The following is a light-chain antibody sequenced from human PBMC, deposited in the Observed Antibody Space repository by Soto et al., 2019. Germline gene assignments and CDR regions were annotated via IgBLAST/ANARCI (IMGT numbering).Light chain of an antibody. V-gene: IGKV1-39*01. CDR1: QSISSY. J-gene: IGKJ5*01. CDR2: AAS. Sequence: DIQMTQSPSSLSASVGDRVTISCRASQSISSYLNWYQQKTGKPPKILIYAASSLQSGVPSRFSGSGSGTDFTLTISSLQPEDFETYYCQQSYSNPITFGQGTRLEIK. CDR3: QQSYSNPIT.